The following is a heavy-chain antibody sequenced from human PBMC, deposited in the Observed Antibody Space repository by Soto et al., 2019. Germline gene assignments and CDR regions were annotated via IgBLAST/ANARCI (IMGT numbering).Heavy chain of an antibody. J-gene: IGHJ4*02. D-gene: IGHD2-21*02. Sequence: QVQLVQSGPEVKKPGTSVKVSCKASEFAYTTAAVQWVRQARGQSLEWIGWIVVGSGHTNYAEKFQDRVTITRDVSPETAYMELTNLRSEDTAAYYCATDWGCGGHCPLDYWGQGTLVTVSS. CDR3: ATDWGCGGHCPLDY. CDR1: EFAYTTAA. V-gene: IGHV1-58*01. CDR2: IVVGSGHT.